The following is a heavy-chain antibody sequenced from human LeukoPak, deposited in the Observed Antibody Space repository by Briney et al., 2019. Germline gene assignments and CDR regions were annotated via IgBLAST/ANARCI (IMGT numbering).Heavy chain of an antibody. CDR2: ISSSSSYI. V-gene: IGHV3-21*04. Sequence: KPGGSLRLSCAASGFTFSSYAMSWVRQAPGKGLEWVSSISSSSSYIYYADSVKGRFTISRDNAKNSLYLQMNSLRAEDTAVYYCARDLLQWQTNNWLAPWGQGTLVTVSS. CDR3: ARDLLQWQTNNWLAP. J-gene: IGHJ5*02. CDR1: GFTFSSYA. D-gene: IGHD6-19*01.